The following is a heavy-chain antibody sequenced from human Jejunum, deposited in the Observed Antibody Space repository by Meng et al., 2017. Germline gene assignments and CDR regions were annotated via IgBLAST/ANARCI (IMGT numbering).Heavy chain of an antibody. V-gene: IGHV4-59*01. CDR2: IHYSGTT. D-gene: IGHD1-26*01. CDR3: AKGAGWWEY. Sequence: SETLSLTCTVSDVSITSDYWSWLRQPSGKGLEWIGYIHYSGTTNYNPSLRSRVTISLDMSQSQFSLNLRSVDAADTAIYYCAKGAGWWEYWGQGTLVTVSS. J-gene: IGHJ4*02. CDR1: DVSITSDY.